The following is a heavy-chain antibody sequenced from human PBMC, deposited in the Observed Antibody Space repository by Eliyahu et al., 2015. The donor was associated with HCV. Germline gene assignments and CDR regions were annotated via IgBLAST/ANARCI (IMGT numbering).Heavy chain of an antibody. CDR3: ARTTIFGVVFHVGRYFDY. V-gene: IGHV4-31*02. Sequence: YGNPSLKSRVTISVDTSKNQFSLKLSSVTAADTAVYYCARTTIFGVVFHVGRYFDYWVQGTLVTVSS. J-gene: IGHJ4*02. D-gene: IGHD3-3*01.